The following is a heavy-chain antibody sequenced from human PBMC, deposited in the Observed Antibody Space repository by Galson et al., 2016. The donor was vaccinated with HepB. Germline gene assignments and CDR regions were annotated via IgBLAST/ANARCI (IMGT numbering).Heavy chain of an antibody. Sequence: SLRLSCAASGLTFSTYWMNWVRQAPGKGLEWVAILNQDGSLKYYADSVRGRFTISRDNAKESVYLQMNSLRAEDTAVYYCEKWNFAADLWGQGTVVTVSS. V-gene: IGHV3-7*01. J-gene: IGHJ3*01. CDR2: LNQDGSLK. CDR1: GLTFSTYW. CDR3: EKWNFAADL. D-gene: IGHD1-7*01.